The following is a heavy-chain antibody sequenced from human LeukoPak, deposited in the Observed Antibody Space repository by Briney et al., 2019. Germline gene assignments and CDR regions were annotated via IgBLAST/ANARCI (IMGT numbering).Heavy chain of an antibody. V-gene: IGHV3-30-3*01. CDR2: ISYDGSNK. CDR1: GFTFSSYA. J-gene: IGHJ4*02. D-gene: IGHD3-22*01. CDR3: ATPPIRAYYYDSSGYC. Sequence: PGGSLRLSCAASGFTFSSYAMHWVRQAPGKGLEWVAVISYDGSNKYYADSVKGRFTISRDNSKNTLYLQMNSLRAEDTAVYYCATPPIRAYYYDSSGYCWGQGTLVTVSS.